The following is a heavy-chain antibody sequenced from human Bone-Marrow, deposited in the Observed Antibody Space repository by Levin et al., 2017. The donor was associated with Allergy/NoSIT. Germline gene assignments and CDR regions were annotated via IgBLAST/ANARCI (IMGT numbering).Heavy chain of an antibody. J-gene: IGHJ5*02. CDR1: GFTFRDFG. CDR3: AKELTRYSNGPTNWFEP. CDR2: VSYDGSGE. Sequence: GGSLRLSCAASGFTFRDFGMHWVRQAPGKGLEWVAIVSYDGSGEYYADSVKGRFTVSRDNSKNRLYMEMNSLRAEDTAVYYCAKELTRYSNGPTNWFEPWGQGTLVTVSS. D-gene: IGHD4-11*01. V-gene: IGHV3-30*18.